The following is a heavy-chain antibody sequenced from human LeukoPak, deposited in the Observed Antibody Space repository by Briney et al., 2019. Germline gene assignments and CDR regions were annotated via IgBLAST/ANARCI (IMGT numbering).Heavy chain of an antibody. CDR1: GGSISSYY. Sequence: PSETLSLTCTVSGGSISSYYWSWVRQSPGKGLEWIGYIFTSGWTDYNPSLKSRVTMSVDTSKNQLSMELRFLTAADTAVYYCATSHDVKAAPYDLWGQGTLVTVSS. CDR3: ATSHDVKAAPYDL. V-gene: IGHV4-4*09. CDR2: IFTSGWT. J-gene: IGHJ5*02. D-gene: IGHD2-21*01.